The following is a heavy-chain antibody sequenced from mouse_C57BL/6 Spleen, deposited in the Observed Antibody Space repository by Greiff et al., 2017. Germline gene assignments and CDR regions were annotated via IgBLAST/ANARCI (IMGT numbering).Heavy chain of an antibody. CDR3: ARSSSNSFAY. CDR1: GYTFTSYW. D-gene: IGHD2-5*01. J-gene: IGHJ3*01. V-gene: IGHV1-69*01. Sequence: QVQLQQPGAELVMPGASVKLSCKASGYTFTSYWMHWVKQRPGQGLEWIGEIDPSDSYTNYNQKFKGKSTLTVDKSSSTAYMQLSSLTSEDSAVYYCARSSSNSFAYWGQGTLVTVSA. CDR2: IDPSDSYT.